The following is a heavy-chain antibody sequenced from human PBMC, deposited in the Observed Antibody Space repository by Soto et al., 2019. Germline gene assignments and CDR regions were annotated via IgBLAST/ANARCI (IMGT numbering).Heavy chain of an antibody. CDR2: TYYRSKWYN. CDR3: ARDLNYYDSSDNEANGYYFDY. D-gene: IGHD3-22*01. J-gene: IGHJ4*02. CDR1: GDSASSTSGA. V-gene: IGHV6-1*01. Sequence: PSQTLPLTGAISGDSASSTSGAWNWFRQSPSRGLEWLGRTYYRSKWYNDYGVSVKSRRTINPDTSKNQFSLQLNSVTPEDTAVYYCARDLNYYDSSDNEANGYYFDYWGQGTLVTVSS.